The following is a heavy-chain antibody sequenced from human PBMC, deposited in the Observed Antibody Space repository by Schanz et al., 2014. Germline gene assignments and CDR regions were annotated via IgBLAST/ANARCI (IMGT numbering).Heavy chain of an antibody. J-gene: IGHJ4*02. Sequence: QVQLVQSGAEVKKPGASVKVSCKASNYTFTSYGIHWVRQAPGQGLEWMGWIGGSDGNTNFAQKFQGRVTMTTDTSTSTVYMELRSLTSDDSAVYYCARDRDQWDGNYLDYWGQGTLVTVSS. D-gene: IGHD1-26*01. CDR3: ARDRDQWDGNYLDY. V-gene: IGHV1-18*01. CDR2: IGGSDGNT. CDR1: NYTFTSYG.